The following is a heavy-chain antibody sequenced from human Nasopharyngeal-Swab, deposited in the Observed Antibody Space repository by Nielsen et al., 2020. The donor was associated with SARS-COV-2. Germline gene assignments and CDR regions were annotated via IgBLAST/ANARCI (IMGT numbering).Heavy chain of an antibody. Sequence: SETLSLTCAVYGGSFSGYYWSWIRQPPGKGLEWIGEINHSGSTNYNPSLKSRVTISVDTSKNQFSLKLSSVTAADTAVYYCARCWNNLGLNWFDPWGQGALVTVTS. D-gene: IGHD1/OR15-1a*01. CDR2: INHSGST. V-gene: IGHV4-34*01. CDR1: GGSFSGYY. J-gene: IGHJ5*02. CDR3: ARCWNNLGLNWFDP.